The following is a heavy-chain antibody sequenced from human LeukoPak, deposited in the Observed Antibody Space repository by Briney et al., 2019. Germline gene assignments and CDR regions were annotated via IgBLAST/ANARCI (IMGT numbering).Heavy chain of an antibody. D-gene: IGHD6-13*01. CDR3: ARYDGSSWSGWFDP. CDR1: GGSISPYY. CDR2: MYYSGRT. Sequence: SKTLSLTCTVSGGSISPYYWTWIRQSPGKALEWIGYMYYSGRTSYNPSLKSRVTMSVDTSKKQFSLKMNSVTAADTAVYYCARYDGSSWSGWFDPWGQGTLVTVSS. V-gene: IGHV4-59*12. J-gene: IGHJ5*02.